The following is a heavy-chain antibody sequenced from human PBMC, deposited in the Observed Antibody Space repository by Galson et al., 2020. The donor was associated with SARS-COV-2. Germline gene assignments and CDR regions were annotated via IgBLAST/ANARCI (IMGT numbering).Heavy chain of an antibody. V-gene: IGHV3-30*04. CDR2: ISYDGSNK. CDR3: ARGLSGTYWYFDL. CDR1: GFTFSSYA. Sequence: GESLKISCAASGFTFSSYAMHWVRQAPGKGLEWVAVISYDGSNKYYADSVKGRFTISRDNSKNTLYLQMNSLRAEDTAVYYCARGLSGTYWYFDLWGRGTLVTVSS. J-gene: IGHJ2*01.